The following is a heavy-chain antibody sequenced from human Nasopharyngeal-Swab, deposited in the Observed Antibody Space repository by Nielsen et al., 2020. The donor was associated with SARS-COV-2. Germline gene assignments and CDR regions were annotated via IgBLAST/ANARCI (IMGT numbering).Heavy chain of an antibody. CDR2: MNPNSGNT. CDR1: GYTFTSYD. J-gene: IGHJ4*02. V-gene: IGHV1-8*01. Sequence: ASVKVSCKASGYTFTSYDINWVRQAAGQGLEWMGWMNPNSGNTGYAQKLQGRVTMTTDTSTSTAYMELRSLRSDDTAVYYCARVPRSSGSYFDYWGQGTLVTVSS. D-gene: IGHD1-26*01. CDR3: ARVPRSSGSYFDY.